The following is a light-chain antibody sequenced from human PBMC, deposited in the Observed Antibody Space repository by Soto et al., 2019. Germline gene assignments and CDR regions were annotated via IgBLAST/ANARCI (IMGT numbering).Light chain of an antibody. CDR1: QRLSASD. CDR2: GVS. CDR3: QQYGSSPLIT. Sequence: PRTIVLSAREKISLFAWALQRLSASDIAWYQQKPGQAPKFLIYGVSSRATGIPDRFSGSGSGTDFTLTISRLEPEDFAVYHCQQYGSSPLITFGQGTRLEI. V-gene: IGKV3-20*01. J-gene: IGKJ5*01.